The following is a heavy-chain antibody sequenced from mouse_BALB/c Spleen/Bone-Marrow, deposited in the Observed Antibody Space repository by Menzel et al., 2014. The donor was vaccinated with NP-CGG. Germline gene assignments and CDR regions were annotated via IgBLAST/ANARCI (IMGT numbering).Heavy chain of an antibody. D-gene: IGHD1-1*01. V-gene: IGHV3-8*02. Sequence: VQLQQSGPSLVKPSQTLSLTCSVTGDSITSGYWNWIRKFPGNKLEYMGYISYSGSTYYNPSLKSRISITRDTSKNXYFLQLNSVTTEDTATYYCARHRYGYYDAMDYWGQGTSVTVSS. CDR1: GDSITSGY. CDR2: ISYSGST. J-gene: IGHJ4*01. CDR3: ARHRYGYYDAMDY.